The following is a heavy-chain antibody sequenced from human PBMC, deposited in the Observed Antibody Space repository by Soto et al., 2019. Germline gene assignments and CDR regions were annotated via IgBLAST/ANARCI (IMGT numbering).Heavy chain of an antibody. J-gene: IGHJ6*03. D-gene: IGHD3-3*02. V-gene: IGHV3-7*01. Sequence: GGSLILSCAASGFPFSSYWMSWVRQAPGKGLEWVANIKQDGSEKYYVDSVKGRFTISRDNAKNSLYLQMNSLRAEDTAVYYCARDSPFPYYMDVWGKGTTVTVSS. CDR3: ARDSPFPYYMDV. CDR2: IKQDGSEK. CDR1: GFPFSSYW.